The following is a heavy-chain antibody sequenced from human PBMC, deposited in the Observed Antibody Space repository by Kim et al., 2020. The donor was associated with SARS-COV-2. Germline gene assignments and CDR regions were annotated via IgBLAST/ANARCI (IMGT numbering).Heavy chain of an antibody. J-gene: IGHJ3*02. CDR1: GFTYSTYW. CDR2: IRGDGTQI. Sequence: GGSLRLSCVASGFTYSTYWMTWVRQAPGKGLEWVANIRGDGTQIYYMDSVKGRITISRDNAKNSLHLQMNSLRAEDTAVYYCTRDANHHDSGGYYDAFDIWGQGTRVTVSS. D-gene: IGHD3-22*01. CDR3: TRDANHHDSGGYYDAFDI. V-gene: IGHV3-7*03.